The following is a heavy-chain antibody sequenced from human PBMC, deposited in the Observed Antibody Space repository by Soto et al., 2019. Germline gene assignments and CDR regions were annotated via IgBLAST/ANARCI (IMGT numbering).Heavy chain of an antibody. J-gene: IGHJ4*02. CDR3: ARASHDQGDPIDY. CDR2: INAGNGNT. V-gene: IGHV1-3*01. D-gene: IGHD4-17*01. Sequence: QVQLVQSGAEVKKPGASVKVSCKASGYTFTSYAMHWVRQAPGQRLEWMGWINAGNGNTKYSQKFQGRVTITRDTSASTAYMELSSLRSEDTAVYYCARASHDQGDPIDYWGQGTLVTVSS. CDR1: GYTFTSYA.